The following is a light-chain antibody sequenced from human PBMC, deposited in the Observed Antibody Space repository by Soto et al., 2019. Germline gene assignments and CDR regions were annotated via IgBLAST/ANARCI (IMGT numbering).Light chain of an antibody. Sequence: DVQMTQYPSTLSASVGDRVTITCRASERIGSWLAWYQLKPGTVPKLLIYKASTLTKGVTSTFSGSGSGTEFNLTINRLQPDDFAAYYCQQYSSSPRTFGQGTKVDIK. CDR1: ERIGSW. CDR3: QQYSSSPRT. CDR2: KAS. V-gene: IGKV1-5*03. J-gene: IGKJ1*01.